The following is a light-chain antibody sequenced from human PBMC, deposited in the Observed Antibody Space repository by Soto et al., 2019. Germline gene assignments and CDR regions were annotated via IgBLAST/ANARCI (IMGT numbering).Light chain of an antibody. Sequence: QSVLAQTASVSGSPGQSITISCTGGSSDIGGYNYVWWFQHHPGKAPKLMIYEVTNRPSGVSNRFSGSKSGSTASLTISGLQAEDEADYYCSSYTSSNTLVFGTGTKVTVL. V-gene: IGLV2-14*01. CDR1: SSDIGGYNY. CDR3: SSYTSSNTLV. J-gene: IGLJ1*01. CDR2: EVT.